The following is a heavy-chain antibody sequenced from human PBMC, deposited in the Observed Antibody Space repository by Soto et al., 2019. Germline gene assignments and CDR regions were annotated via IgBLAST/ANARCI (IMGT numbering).Heavy chain of an antibody. V-gene: IGHV1-18*01. Sequence: QVQLVQSGAEVKKPGASVKVSCRTSGYTFTSFGITWVRQAPGQGLEWMGWITAYNGSTNYAQNLQGRVTMTTDTSTSTAYLELRTLTSDGTAVYHCARGVAGTKYWGQGTLVTVSS. J-gene: IGHJ4*02. CDR2: ITAYNGST. CDR3: ARGVAGTKY. CDR1: GYTFTSFG. D-gene: IGHD6-19*01.